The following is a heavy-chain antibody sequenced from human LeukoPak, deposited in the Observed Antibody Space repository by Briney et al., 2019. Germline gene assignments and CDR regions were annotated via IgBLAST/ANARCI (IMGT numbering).Heavy chain of an antibody. Sequence: SETLSLTCTVSGGSIISRSYYWAWICQPPGKGLEWIGSISYSGSTYYNSSLKSRVSISVDRSKNQFSLKLSSVTAADTAVYYCVRQGEFDTLTGYPTFDPWGQGTLVTVSS. CDR1: GGSIISRSYY. CDR3: VRQGEFDTLTGYPTFDP. CDR2: ISYSGST. V-gene: IGHV4-39*01. D-gene: IGHD3-9*01. J-gene: IGHJ5*02.